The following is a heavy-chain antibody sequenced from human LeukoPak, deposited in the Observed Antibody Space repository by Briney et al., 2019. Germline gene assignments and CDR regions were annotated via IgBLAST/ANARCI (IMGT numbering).Heavy chain of an antibody. Sequence: GRSLRLSCAASGFTFSSYAMHWVRQAPGKGLEWVAVISYDGSNKFFADSVKGRFTISRDNAKNSLYLQMNSLRAEDTALYYCARVSDISVAAYFDYWGQGTRVTVSS. J-gene: IGHJ4*02. CDR2: ISYDGSNK. CDR3: ARVSDISVAAYFDY. CDR1: GFTFSSYA. V-gene: IGHV3-30*04. D-gene: IGHD6-19*01.